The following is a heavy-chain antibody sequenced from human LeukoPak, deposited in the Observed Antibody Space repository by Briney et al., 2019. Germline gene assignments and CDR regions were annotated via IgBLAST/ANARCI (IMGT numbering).Heavy chain of an antibody. Sequence: ASVKVSCKASGYTFTSYYMHWVRQAPGQGLEWMGIINPSGGSTSYAQKFQGRVTMARDTSTSTVYMELSSLRSEDTAVYYCARPGYCSSTSCFYYFDYWGQGTLVTVSS. CDR2: INPSGGST. D-gene: IGHD2-2*01. J-gene: IGHJ4*02. V-gene: IGHV1-46*01. CDR1: GYTFTSYY. CDR3: ARPGYCSSTSCFYYFDY.